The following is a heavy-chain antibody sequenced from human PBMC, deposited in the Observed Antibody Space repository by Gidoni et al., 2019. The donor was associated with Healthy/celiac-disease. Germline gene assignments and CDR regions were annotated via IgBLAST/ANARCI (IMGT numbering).Heavy chain of an antibody. CDR3: AKDGLLGDYGFFDY. Sequence: EVQLLEYGGGLVQPGGSLRLPCAASGFTFSSYAMSWVRQAPGKGLEWVSAISGRGGSTYYADSVKGRFTISRDNSKNTLYLQMNSLRAEDTAVYYCAKDGLLGDYGFFDYWGQGTLVTVSS. CDR2: ISGRGGST. J-gene: IGHJ4*02. V-gene: IGHV3-23*01. CDR1: GFTFSSYA. D-gene: IGHD4-17*01.